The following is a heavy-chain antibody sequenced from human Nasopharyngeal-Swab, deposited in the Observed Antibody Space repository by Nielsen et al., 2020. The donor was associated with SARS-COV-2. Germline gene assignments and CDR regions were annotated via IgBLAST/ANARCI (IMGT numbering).Heavy chain of an antibody. CDR1: GFTFSTYN. V-gene: IGHV3-21*01. D-gene: IGHD3-3*01. CDR3: ARDGLDYDFWSAYFMDV. CDR2: ISSSSSYI. J-gene: IGHJ6*02. Sequence: GASLKISCAASGFTFSTYNMNWVRQAPGKGLEWVSSISSSSSYIYYADSVKGRFTISRDNAKNSLYLQMNSLRAEDTAVYYCARDGLDYDFWSAYFMDVWGQGTTVTVSS.